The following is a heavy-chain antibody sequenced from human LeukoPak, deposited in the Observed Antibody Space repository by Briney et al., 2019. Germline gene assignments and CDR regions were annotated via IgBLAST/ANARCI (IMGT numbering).Heavy chain of an antibody. CDR2: INPNSGGT. D-gene: IGHD2-2*01. J-gene: IGHJ6*03. V-gene: IGHV1-2*02. CDR3: ARGSEYCSSTSCYLDYYYYYMDV. CDR1: GYTFTGYY. Sequence: GASVKVSCKASGYTFTGYYMHWVRQAPGQGLEWMGWINPNSGGTNYAQKFQGRVTMTRDTSISTAYMELSRLRSDDTAVYYCARGSEYCSSTSCYLDYYYYYMDVWGKGTTVTVSS.